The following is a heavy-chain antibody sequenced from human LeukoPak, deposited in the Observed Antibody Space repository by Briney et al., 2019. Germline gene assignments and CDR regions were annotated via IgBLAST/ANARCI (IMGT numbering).Heavy chain of an antibody. CDR1: GGSFSGYY. D-gene: IGHD2-15*01. J-gene: IGHJ4*02. CDR2: INHSGST. V-gene: IGHV4-34*01. CDR3: ARASASSYFPFDY. Sequence: SETLSLTCAVYGGSFSGYYWSWIRQPPGKGLEWIGEINHSGSTNYNPSLKSRVTISVDTSTNQFSLKLSSVTAADTAVYYCARASASSYFPFDYWGQGTLVTVSS.